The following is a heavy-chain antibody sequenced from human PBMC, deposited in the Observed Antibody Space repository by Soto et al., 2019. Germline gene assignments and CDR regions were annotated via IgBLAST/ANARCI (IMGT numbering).Heavy chain of an antibody. J-gene: IGHJ4*02. CDR1: GGSFSGYY. CDR3: ARGERRSGWSARRY. D-gene: IGHD6-19*01. CDR2: INHSGST. V-gene: IGHV4-34*01. Sequence: TSETLCLTCAVYGGSFSGYYWIWIRQPPGKGLEWIGEINHSGSTNYNPSLKSRVTISVDTSKNQFSLKLSSVTAADTAVYYCARGERRSGWSARRYWGQGTLVTVSS.